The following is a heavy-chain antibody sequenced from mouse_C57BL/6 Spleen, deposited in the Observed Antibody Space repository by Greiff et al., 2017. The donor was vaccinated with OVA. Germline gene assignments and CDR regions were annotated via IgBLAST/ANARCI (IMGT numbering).Heavy chain of an antibody. CDR2: ISDGGSYT. D-gene: IGHD1-1*01. CDR1: GFTFSSYA. V-gene: IGHV5-4*01. Sequence: EVQGVESGGGLVKPGGSLKLSCAASGFTFSSYAMSWVRQTPEKRLEWVATISDGGSYTYYPDNVKGRFTISRDNAKNNLYLQMSHLKSEDTAMYYCARDQGPTVAAFFDYWGQGTTLTVSS. CDR3: ARDQGPTVAAFFDY. J-gene: IGHJ2*01.